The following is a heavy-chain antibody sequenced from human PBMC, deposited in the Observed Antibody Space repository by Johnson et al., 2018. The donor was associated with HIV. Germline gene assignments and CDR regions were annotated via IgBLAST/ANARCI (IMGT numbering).Heavy chain of an antibody. CDR2: IYSGGST. V-gene: IGHV3-NL1*01. Sequence: VQLVESGGVVVHPGGSLRLSCETSRFTFDDYAMHWVRQAPGKGLEWVSVIYSGGSTYYADSVKGRFTISRDNSKNTLYLQMNSLRAEDTAVYYCARVGANFDAFDIWGQGTMVTVSS. CDR3: ARVGANFDAFDI. J-gene: IGHJ3*02. D-gene: IGHD4/OR15-4a*01. CDR1: RFTFDDYA.